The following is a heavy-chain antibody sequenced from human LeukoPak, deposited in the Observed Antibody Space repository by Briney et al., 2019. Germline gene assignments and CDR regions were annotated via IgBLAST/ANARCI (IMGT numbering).Heavy chain of an antibody. D-gene: IGHD6-19*01. J-gene: IGHJ6*03. CDR3: AKDAVAGNNYYYYYYMDV. Sequence: GGSLRLSCAASGFTFSSYWMSWVRQAPGKGLEWVSGIGPSGVITYYADSVKGRFTISRDNYKSTVYLQMNSLRAEDTAVYYCAKDAVAGNNYYYYYYMDVWGKGTTVTISS. V-gene: IGHV3-23*01. CDR1: GFTFSSYW. CDR2: IGPSGVIT.